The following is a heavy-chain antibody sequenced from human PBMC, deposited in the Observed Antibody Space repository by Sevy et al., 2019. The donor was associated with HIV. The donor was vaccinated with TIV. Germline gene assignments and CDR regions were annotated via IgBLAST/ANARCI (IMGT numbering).Heavy chain of an antibody. CDR1: GGSISAYY. D-gene: IGHD5-12*01. Sequence: SETLSLTCTVFGGSISAYYWSWIRQSPEKGLQYIGYIYYTGSTNYNPSLKNRVTISVDTSKNQFSLRLTSVTAADTAIYYCARAPPVRSGDDALNWFDPWGQGTLVTVSS. V-gene: IGHV4-59*01. CDR2: IYYTGST. CDR3: ARAPPVRSGDDALNWFDP. J-gene: IGHJ5*02.